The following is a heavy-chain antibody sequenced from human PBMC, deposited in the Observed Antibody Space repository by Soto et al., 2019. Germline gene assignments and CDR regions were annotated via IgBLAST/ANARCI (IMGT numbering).Heavy chain of an antibody. CDR1: GYSFTDYQ. J-gene: IGHJ6*02. Sequence: VPVKGSCKASGYSFTDYQIHWVRQVPGQELEWLGRINPKSGCTSTAKKFHVWVTMTTDTSISTASMELTRLTSNDTAIYYCARGDSTDCSNGVCSFFYNHDMDVWGQGTTVTVS. V-gene: IGHV1-2*04. CDR3: ARGDSTDCSNGVCSFFYNHDMDV. D-gene: IGHD2-8*01. CDR2: INPKSGCT.